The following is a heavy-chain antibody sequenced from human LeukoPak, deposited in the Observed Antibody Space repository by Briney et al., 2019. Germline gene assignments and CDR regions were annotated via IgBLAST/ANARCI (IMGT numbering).Heavy chain of an antibody. CDR3: ARETPPGYWDSSSWPNWFDP. V-gene: IGHV4-59*11. CDR1: GGSISNHY. J-gene: IGHJ5*02. D-gene: IGHD6-13*01. Sequence: SETLSLTCTVSGGSISNHYWSWIRQPPGKGLEWIGYIYYSGSTNYNPSLKSRVTISVDTSKNQFSLKLSSVTAADTAVYYCARETPPGYWDSSSWPNWFDPWGQGTLVTVSS. CDR2: IYYSGST.